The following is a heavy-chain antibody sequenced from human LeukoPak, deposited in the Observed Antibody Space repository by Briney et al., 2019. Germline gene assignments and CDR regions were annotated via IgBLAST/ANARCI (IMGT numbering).Heavy chain of an antibody. CDR1: GGSISSSNW. J-gene: IGHJ4*02. V-gene: IGHV4-4*02. CDR3: ARGGGSYERPEINDY. CDR2: VYHSGST. Sequence: SETLSLTCAVSGGSISSSNWWSWVRQPPGKGLEWIGEVYHSGSTNYNPSLKSRVTISVGKSKNQFSLKLSSVTAADTAVYYCARGGGSYERPEINDYWGQGTLVTASS. D-gene: IGHD1-26*01.